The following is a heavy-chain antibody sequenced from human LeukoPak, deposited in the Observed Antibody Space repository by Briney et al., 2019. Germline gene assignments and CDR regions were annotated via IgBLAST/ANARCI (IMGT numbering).Heavy chain of an antibody. V-gene: IGHV1-2*02. D-gene: IGHD3-22*01. CDR3: AVESDPKPNYYNDSSGYYLW. J-gene: IGHJ4*02. CDR2: INPNSGGT. CDR1: GYTFTGYY. Sequence: ASVKVSCKASGYTFTGYYMHWVRQAPGQGLEWMGWINPNSGGTNYAQKFQGRVTMTRDTSISTAYMELSRLRSDDTAVYYCAVESDPKPNYYNDSSGYYLWWGQGPRVTVSS.